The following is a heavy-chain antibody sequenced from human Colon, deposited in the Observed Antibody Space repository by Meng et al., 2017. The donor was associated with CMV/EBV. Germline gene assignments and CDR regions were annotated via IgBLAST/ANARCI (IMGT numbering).Heavy chain of an antibody. CDR3: ARDGAVAPAVRLDV. CDR2: IGANGRST. CDR1: GFTFSVHA. Sequence: GGSLRLSCAASGFTFSVHAMHWVRQAPGKGLEYVSAIGANGRSTYYTESVKGRFTVSRDNSTNMMYLQMGGLRPEDTAVYYCARDGAVAPAVRLDVWGQGTTVTVSS. J-gene: IGHJ6*02. V-gene: IGHV3-64*02. D-gene: IGHD2-2*01.